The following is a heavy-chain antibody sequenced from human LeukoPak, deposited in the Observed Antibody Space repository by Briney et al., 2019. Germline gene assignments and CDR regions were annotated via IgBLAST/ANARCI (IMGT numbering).Heavy chain of an antibody. Sequence: PGGSLRLSCAASGFSFGSYAMSWVRQAAGKGLEWVSEICGSVSGSGDCTHYADSVKGRFTISRDNSKKTLYLQMNSLRAEDTAVYYCAKESSSWFAEYFQHWGQGTLVTVSS. V-gene: IGHV3-23*01. J-gene: IGHJ1*01. CDR2: ICGSVSGSGDCT. CDR3: AKESSSWFAEYFQH. CDR1: GFSFGSYA. D-gene: IGHD6-13*01.